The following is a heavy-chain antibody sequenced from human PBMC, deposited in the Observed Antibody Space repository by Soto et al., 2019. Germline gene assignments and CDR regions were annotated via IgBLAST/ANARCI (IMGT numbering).Heavy chain of an antibody. D-gene: IGHD4-17*01. V-gene: IGHV3-7*04. CDR1: GFTFSDYW. CDR3: AWGTVTPGLDY. CDR2: IKEDGSEK. Sequence: EVQLVESGGGLVQPGGSLRLSCAASGFTFSDYWMNWLRQAPGKGLEWMANIKEDGSEKYYVDSVRGRFTISRDNAKNSLYLQMNSLRAEDTAVYYCAWGTVTPGLDYWGQGTLVTVSS. J-gene: IGHJ4*02.